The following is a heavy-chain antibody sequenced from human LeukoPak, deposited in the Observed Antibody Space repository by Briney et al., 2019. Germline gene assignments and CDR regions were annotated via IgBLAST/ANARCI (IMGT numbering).Heavy chain of an antibody. V-gene: IGHV3-13*01. Sequence: GGSLRLSCAASGFTFSSYDMHWVRQATGKGLEWVSAIGTAGDTYCPGSVKGRFTISRENAKNSLYLQMNSLRAGDTAVYYCARSAHYSYGHYYFDYWGQGTLVTVSS. J-gene: IGHJ4*02. CDR1: GFTFSSYD. CDR3: ARSAHYSYGHYYFDY. D-gene: IGHD5-18*01. CDR2: IGTAGDT.